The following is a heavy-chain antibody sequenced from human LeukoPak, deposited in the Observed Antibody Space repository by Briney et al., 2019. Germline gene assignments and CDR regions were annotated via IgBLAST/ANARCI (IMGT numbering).Heavy chain of an antibody. CDR2: INHSGST. V-gene: IGHV4-34*01. CDR3: ARLVAGLFDY. Sequence: ASETLSLTCAVYGGSFSGYYWSWIRQPPGKGLEWIGEINHSGSTNYNPSLKSRVTISVDTSKNQFSLKLSSVTAADTAVYYCARLVAGLFDYWGQGTLVTVSS. CDR1: GGSFSGYY. J-gene: IGHJ4*02.